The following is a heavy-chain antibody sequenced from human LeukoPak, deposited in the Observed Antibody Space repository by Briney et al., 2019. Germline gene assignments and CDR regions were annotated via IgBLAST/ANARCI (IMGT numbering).Heavy chain of an antibody. V-gene: IGHV4-61*01. CDR2: IYYSAST. D-gene: IGHD3-10*01. Sequence: SETLSLTCSVFGGSVTSGSYYWSWIRQPPGKGLEWIGYIYYSASTKYKVINYSAITKNNPSLESRVTISGDTSKNQFSLILSSVTAADTAVYYCARVPRGYYYYYGMDVWGQGTTVTVSS. CDR3: ARVPRGYYYYYGMDV. CDR1: GGSVTSGSYY. J-gene: IGHJ6*02.